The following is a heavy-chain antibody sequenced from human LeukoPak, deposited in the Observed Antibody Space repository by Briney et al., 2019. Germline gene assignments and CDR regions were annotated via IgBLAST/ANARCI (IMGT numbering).Heavy chain of an antibody. D-gene: IGHD2-8*01. V-gene: IGHV3-30*03. Sequence: PGGSLRLSCAASGFTFSSYGMHWVRQAPGQGLEWVAVLSYDGNYKYCADSVKGRFAISRDNSENTLYLQMNSLRAEATAVYYCARYAEYAVSTPCYWGQGTLVTVSA. CDR2: LSYDGNYK. CDR3: ARYAEYAVSTPCY. J-gene: IGHJ4*02. CDR1: GFTFSSYG.